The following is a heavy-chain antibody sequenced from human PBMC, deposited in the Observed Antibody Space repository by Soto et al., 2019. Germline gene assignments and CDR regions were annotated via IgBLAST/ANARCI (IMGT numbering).Heavy chain of an antibody. J-gene: IGHJ3*02. CDR1: GYSVTNSNW. V-gene: IGHV4-28*01. CDR2: IYYSGST. CDR3: ARLISGTFEAFDI. Sequence: QVQLQESGPGLVKPSDTLSLTCAVSGYSVTNSNWWGWIRQPPGKGLEWIGYIYYSGSTSYIPSLKSRVTMSLDTSKNQVSLKLKSVTAEDTALYYCARLISGTFEAFDIWGQGTMVTVSS. D-gene: IGHD1-26*01.